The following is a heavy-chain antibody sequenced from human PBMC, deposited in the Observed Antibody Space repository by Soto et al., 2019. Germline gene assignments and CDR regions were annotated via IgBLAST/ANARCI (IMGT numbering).Heavy chain of an antibody. CDR2: IWYDGSNK. Sequence: PGGSLRLSCAASGFTFSSYGMHWVRQAPGKGLEWVAVIWYDGSNKYYADSVKGRFTISRDNSKNTLYLQMNSLRAEDTAVYYCARTPQPAIISTDYFDYWGQGTLVTVSS. CDR1: GFTFSSYG. J-gene: IGHJ4*02. D-gene: IGHD2-15*01. CDR3: ARTPQPAIISTDYFDY. V-gene: IGHV3-33*08.